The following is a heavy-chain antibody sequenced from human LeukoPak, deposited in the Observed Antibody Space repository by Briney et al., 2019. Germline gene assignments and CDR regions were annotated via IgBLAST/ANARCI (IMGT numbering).Heavy chain of an antibody. V-gene: IGHV3-66*01. D-gene: IGHD5-18*01. CDR1: EFTVSVNY. CDR3: ARDAGYGYDRFDY. CDR2: IYSGGST. Sequence: GGSLTLSCAASEFTVSVNYMSWVRQAPGKGLEWVSFIYSGGSTYYADSVKGRFTISRDSSKNILHLQMNSLRAEDTAVYYCARDAGYGYDRFDYWGQGTQVTVSS. J-gene: IGHJ4*02.